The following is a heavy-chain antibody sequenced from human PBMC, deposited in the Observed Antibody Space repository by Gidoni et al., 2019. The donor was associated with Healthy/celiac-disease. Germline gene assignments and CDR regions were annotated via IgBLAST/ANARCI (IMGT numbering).Heavy chain of an antibody. J-gene: IGHJ3*02. CDR2: ISSSSSYT. D-gene: IGHD2-2*01. CDR1: GFTFSDYY. Sequence: QVQLVESGGGLVKPGGSLRLSCAASGFTFSDYYMSWIRQAPGKGLEWVSYISSSSSYTNYADSVKGRFTISRDNAKNSLYLQMNSLRAEDTAVYYCARDSPSGIVPRYDAFDIWGQGTMVTVSS. CDR3: ARDSPSGIVPRYDAFDI. V-gene: IGHV3-11*06.